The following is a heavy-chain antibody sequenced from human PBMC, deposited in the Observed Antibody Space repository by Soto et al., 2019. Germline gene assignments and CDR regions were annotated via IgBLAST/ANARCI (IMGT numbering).Heavy chain of an antibody. D-gene: IGHD3-9*01. CDR1: GYSFTSYW. CDR3: ASRGETLTGVDGYYYYGMDV. J-gene: IGHJ6*02. CDR2: IDPSDSYT. V-gene: IGHV5-10-1*01. Sequence: GESLKISGKGSGYSFTSYWISWVRQMHGKGLEWMGRIDPSDSYTNYSPSFQGHVTISADKSISTAYLQWSSLKASDTAMYYCASRGETLTGVDGYYYYGMDVWGQGTTVTVSS.